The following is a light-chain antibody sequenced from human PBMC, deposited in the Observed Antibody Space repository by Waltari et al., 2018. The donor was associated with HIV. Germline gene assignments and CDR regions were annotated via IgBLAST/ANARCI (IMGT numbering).Light chain of an antibody. CDR3: AAYAGNNIVI. CDR1: SSDIGYFNY. CDR2: DVN. Sequence: QSALTQPPSASGSPGQSVTVSCTGTSSDIGYFNYVSWYQQHPGKAPKLFIYDVNKRPSGGPDRFSASKSGATASLTVSGLLAEDEADYYCAAYAGNNIVIFGGGTKVTV. J-gene: IGLJ2*01. V-gene: IGLV2-8*01.